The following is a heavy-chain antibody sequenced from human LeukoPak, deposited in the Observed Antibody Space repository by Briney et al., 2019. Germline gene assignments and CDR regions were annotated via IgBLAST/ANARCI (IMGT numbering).Heavy chain of an antibody. D-gene: IGHD3-3*01. CDR3: AKGQNNLKAGYDFWSGYYNLFAFDI. J-gene: IGHJ3*02. V-gene: IGHV3-30-3*01. CDR2: ISYDGSNK. CDR1: GFTFNHYA. Sequence: PGGSLRLSCAASGFTFNHYAMHWVRQAPGKGLEWVAVISYDGSNKDYADSVKGRFTISRDNSKNTLYLQMNSLRAEDTAVYYCAKGQNNLKAGYDFWSGYYNLFAFDIWGQGTMVTVSS.